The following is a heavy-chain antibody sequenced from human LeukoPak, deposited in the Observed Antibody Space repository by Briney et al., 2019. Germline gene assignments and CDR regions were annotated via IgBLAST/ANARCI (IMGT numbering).Heavy chain of an antibody. CDR2: IXPXXGTX. CDR1: GGTFSXYA. D-gene: IGHD1-26*01. J-gene: IGHJ3*02. V-gene: IGHV1-69*13. CDR3: ARCPVGATLYDAFDI. Sequence: GASVKVSCKASGGTFSXYAISWVRQAPGQXXXXXXXIXPXXGTXXXXXXXXXXXXXXXXESTSTXYXXLSSLRSEDTAVYYCARCPVGATLYDAFDIWGQGTMVTVSS.